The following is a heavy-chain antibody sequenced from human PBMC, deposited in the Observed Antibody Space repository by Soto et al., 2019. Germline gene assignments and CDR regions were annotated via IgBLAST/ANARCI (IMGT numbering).Heavy chain of an antibody. D-gene: IGHD6-19*01. V-gene: IGHV3-33*01. CDR3: AREMAVAGTHYYYYYGMDV. J-gene: IGHJ6*02. CDR1: GFTFSSYG. Sequence: GGSLRLSCAASGFTFSSYGMHWVRQAPGKGLEWVAVIWYDGSNKYYADSVKGRFTISRDNSKNTLYLQMNSLRAEDTAVYYCAREMAVAGTHYYYYYGMDVWGQGTTVTVSS. CDR2: IWYDGSNK.